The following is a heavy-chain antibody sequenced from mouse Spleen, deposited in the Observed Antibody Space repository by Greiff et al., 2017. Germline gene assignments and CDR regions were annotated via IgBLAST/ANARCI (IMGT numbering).Heavy chain of an antibody. Sequence: VQLQQSGAELVKPGASVKMSCKASGYTFTSYWMHWVKQRPGQGLEWIGTIDPSDSYTSYNQKFKGKATLTVDTSSSTAYMQLSSLTSEDSAVYYCTAPEGNYVRDSLDYWGQGTSVTVSS. V-gene: IGHV1S127*01. CDR2: IDPSDSYT. CDR1: GYTFTSYW. D-gene: IGHD2-1*01. CDR3: TAPEGNYVRDSLDY. J-gene: IGHJ4*01.